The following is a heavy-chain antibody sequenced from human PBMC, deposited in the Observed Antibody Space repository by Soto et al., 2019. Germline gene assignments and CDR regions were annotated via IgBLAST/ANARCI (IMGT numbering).Heavy chain of an antibody. CDR1: GFTFSDYW. V-gene: IGHV3-74*01. CDR2: INNDGSST. CDR3: TRGQSGYSFFDF. Sequence: EVQLVESGGGLVQPGGSLRLSCTASGFTFSDYWMHRVRQAPGKGLVWVSRINNDGSSTVHGDPVKGRFTISRDNAKNTVYLEMHSLRAEDTAVYYCTRGQSGYSFFDFWGRGTLVTVSS. D-gene: IGHD5-18*01. J-gene: IGHJ4*02.